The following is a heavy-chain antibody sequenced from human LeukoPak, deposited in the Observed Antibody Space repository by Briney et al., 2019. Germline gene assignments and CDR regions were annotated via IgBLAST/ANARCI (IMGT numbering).Heavy chain of an antibody. D-gene: IGHD3-10*01. Sequence: GGSLRLSCAASGFTVSSNYMSWVRQAPGKGLEWVSVIYSGGSTYYAVSVKGRFTISRDNSKNTLYLQMNSLRAEDTAVYYCARTSRINMVLDPWGQGTLVTVSS. J-gene: IGHJ5*02. CDR2: IYSGGST. CDR3: ARTSRINMVLDP. V-gene: IGHV3-53*01. CDR1: GFTVSSNY.